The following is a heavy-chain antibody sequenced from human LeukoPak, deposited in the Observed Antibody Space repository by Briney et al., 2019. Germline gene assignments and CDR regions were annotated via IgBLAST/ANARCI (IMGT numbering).Heavy chain of an antibody. CDR2: IYYSGST. V-gene: IGHV4-31*03. D-gene: IGHD3-22*01. J-gene: IGHJ3*02. CDR1: GGSISSGTYY. Sequence: PSETLSPTCTVSGGSISSGTYYWSWIRQHPGKGLEWIGYIYYSGSTYFNPSLKSRVTISVDTSKNQFSLKLSSVTAADTAVYYCARAGTYYYDSSGYSGAFDIWGQGTMVTVSS. CDR3: ARAGTYYYDSSGYSGAFDI.